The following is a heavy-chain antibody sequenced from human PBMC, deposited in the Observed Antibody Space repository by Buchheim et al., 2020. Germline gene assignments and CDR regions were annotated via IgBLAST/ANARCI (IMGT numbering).Heavy chain of an antibody. CDR2: IYPGDSDT. CDR1: DDKFTNYW. Sequence: EVQLVQSGAEVKKPGESLKISCKGSDDKFTNYWIGWVRQMPGKGLEWMGIIYPGDSDTRYSPSFRGQVTISADKSTNTAYLQWGSLKASDTATYYCARQYCVGSNCYQDVFDYWGQGT. D-gene: IGHD2-21*01. CDR3: ARQYCVGSNCYQDVFDY. J-gene: IGHJ4*02. V-gene: IGHV5-51*01.